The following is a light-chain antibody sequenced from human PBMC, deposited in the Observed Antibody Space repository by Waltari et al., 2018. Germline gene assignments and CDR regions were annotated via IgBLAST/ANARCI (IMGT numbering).Light chain of an antibody. CDR1: NLGDKF. V-gene: IGLV3-1*01. J-gene: IGLJ3*02. Sequence: SYELTQSSSVYVSPGQSATITCTGDNLGDKFCNWYQQRPGQAPVLVIHQNTKRPSGNPVRFAGSNSGNTATLTISETQPLDEADYYCQAWDSSTVVFGGGTKLTVL. CDR2: QNT. CDR3: QAWDSSTVV.